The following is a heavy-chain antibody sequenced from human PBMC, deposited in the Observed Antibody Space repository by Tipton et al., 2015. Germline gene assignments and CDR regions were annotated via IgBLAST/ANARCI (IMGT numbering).Heavy chain of an antibody. CDR1: GFSIGNYA. Sequence: SLRLSCAASGFSIGNYAMSWVRQAPGKGLEWVSTISGSDVDTYYTDSVKGRFTISRDNSKNTLNLQMNSLRVEDTAVYYCAKASNYYGSGSYSYWGQGTLVAVSS. V-gene: IGHV3-23*01. CDR3: AKASNYYGSGSYSY. CDR2: ISGSDVDT. D-gene: IGHD3-10*01. J-gene: IGHJ4*02.